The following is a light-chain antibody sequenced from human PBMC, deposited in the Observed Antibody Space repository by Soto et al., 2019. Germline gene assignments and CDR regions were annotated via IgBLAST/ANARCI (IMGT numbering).Light chain of an antibody. V-gene: IGKV3-15*01. CDR2: GAS. CDR3: QQYNNWPPEYT. J-gene: IGKJ2*01. CDR1: QSVRTN. Sequence: EIVMTQSPATLSVSPGERATLSCRASQSVRTNLAWYQQKLGQAPRLLIYGASTRATGIPARFSGSGSGTEFTLTISSLQSEDFAVYYCQQYNNWPPEYTFGQGTKLEIK.